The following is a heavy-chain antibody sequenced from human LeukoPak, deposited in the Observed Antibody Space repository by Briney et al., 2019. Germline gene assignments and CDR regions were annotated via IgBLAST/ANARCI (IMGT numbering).Heavy chain of an antibody. J-gene: IGHJ4*02. CDR3: ARDQEGICSGGSCYASFDY. CDR2: ISSSSSYI. CDR1: GFTFSSYS. V-gene: IGHV3-21*01. D-gene: IGHD2-15*01. Sequence: GGSLRLSCAASGFTFSSYSMNWVRQAPGKGLEWVSSISSSSSYIYYADSVKGRFTISRDNAKNSLYLQMNSLRAEDTAVYYCARDQEGICSGGSCYASFDYWGQGTLVTVSS.